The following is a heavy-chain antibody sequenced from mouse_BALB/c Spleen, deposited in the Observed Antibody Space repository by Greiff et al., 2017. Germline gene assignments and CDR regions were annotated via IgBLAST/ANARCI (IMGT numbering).Heavy chain of an antibody. CDR2: IYPGSGNT. Sequence: QVQLQQSGAELVRPGTSVKISCKAPGYAFTNYWLGWVKQRPGHGLEWIGDIYPGSGNTYYNEKFKGKATLTADKSSSTAYMQLSSLTSEDSAVYFCASGGGNYEGFAYWGQGTLVTVSA. CDR3: ASGGGNYEGFAY. V-gene: IGHV1-63*02. CDR1: GYAFTNYW. D-gene: IGHD2-1*01. J-gene: IGHJ3*01.